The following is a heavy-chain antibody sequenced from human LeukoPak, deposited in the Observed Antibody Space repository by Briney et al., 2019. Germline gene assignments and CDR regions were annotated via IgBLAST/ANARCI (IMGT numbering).Heavy chain of an antibody. J-gene: IGHJ4*02. CDR1: GGSFSGYY. V-gene: IGHV3-11*06. Sequence: LSLTCAVYGGSFSGYYWSWIRQPPGKGLEWISYITNGSDIRHYAGSVEGRFTVSRDNAKNSLYLQMNSLRAEDTAIYYCARGTLFWGQGTLVTVSS. D-gene: IGHD1-14*01. CDR2: ITNGSDIR. CDR3: ARGTLF.